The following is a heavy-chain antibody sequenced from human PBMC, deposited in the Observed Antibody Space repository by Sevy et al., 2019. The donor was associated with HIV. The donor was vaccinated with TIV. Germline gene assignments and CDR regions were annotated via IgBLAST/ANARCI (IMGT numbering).Heavy chain of an antibody. V-gene: IGHV3-23*01. Sequence: GGSLRLSCAASGFTFSTYAMSWVRQAPGKGLEWVSGISGSGVTTYYADSVKGRFTISRDNSKNTLYLQMNSLTAEDTAVYYCAKAGVRVGHNFDLFYFGYWGQGTLVTVSS. CDR3: AKAGVRVGHNFDLFYFGY. J-gene: IGHJ4*02. CDR2: ISGSGVTT. CDR1: GFTFSTYA. D-gene: IGHD3-9*01.